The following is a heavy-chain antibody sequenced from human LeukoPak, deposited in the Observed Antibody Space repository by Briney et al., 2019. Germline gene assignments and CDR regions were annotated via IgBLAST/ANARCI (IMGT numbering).Heavy chain of an antibody. Sequence: GGSLRLSCAASGFTVSSNYMSWVRQAPGKGLEWVSVIYSGGSTYYADSVKGRFTISRDNSKSTLYLQMNSLRAEDTAVYYCARSLYIAAARDYWGQGTLVTVSS. J-gene: IGHJ4*02. D-gene: IGHD6-13*01. CDR1: GFTVSSNY. CDR3: ARSLYIAAARDY. CDR2: IYSGGST. V-gene: IGHV3-66*01.